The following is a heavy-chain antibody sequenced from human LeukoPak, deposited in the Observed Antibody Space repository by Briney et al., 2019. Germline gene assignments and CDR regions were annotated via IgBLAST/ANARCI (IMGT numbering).Heavy chain of an antibody. V-gene: IGHV1-24*01. Sequence: GASVKVSCKVSGYTLTKLSMHWVRQAPGKGLEWRGGFDPEDGETIYAQKFQGRVTMTEDTSTDTAYMELSSLRSEDTAVYYCATLPSFNIVATIPWGQGTLVTVSS. CDR2: FDPEDGET. CDR1: GYTLTKLS. J-gene: IGHJ5*02. D-gene: IGHD5-12*01. CDR3: ATLPSFNIVATIP.